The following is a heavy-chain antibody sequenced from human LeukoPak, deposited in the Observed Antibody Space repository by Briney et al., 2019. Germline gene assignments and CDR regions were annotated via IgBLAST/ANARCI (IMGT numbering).Heavy chain of an antibody. CDR2: IKGGGGDP. Sequence: GGSLRPSCAAPGFTFSTYAMGWVRQAPGKGLEWVSSIKGGGGDPFYADSVKGRFTISRDNSKNTLFLQLDSLRAEDSAVYYCAKGGHDFNPFYWWGQGTLVTVSS. CDR1: GFTFSTYA. J-gene: IGHJ4*02. V-gene: IGHV3-23*01. CDR3: AKGGHDFNPFYW. D-gene: IGHD2-21*02.